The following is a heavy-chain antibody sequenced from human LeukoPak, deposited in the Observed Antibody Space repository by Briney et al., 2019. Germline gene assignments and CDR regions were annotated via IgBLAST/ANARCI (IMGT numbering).Heavy chain of an antibody. J-gene: IGHJ4*02. CDR1: GYTFTSYD. Sequence: ASVKVSCKASGYTFTSYDINWVRQATGQGLEWMGWMNPNSGNTGYAQKFQGRVTITRNTPISTAYMELSSLRSEDTAVYYCARASAVAGTRDYWGQGTLVTVSS. CDR3: ARASAVAGTRDY. CDR2: MNPNSGNT. V-gene: IGHV1-8*03. D-gene: IGHD6-19*01.